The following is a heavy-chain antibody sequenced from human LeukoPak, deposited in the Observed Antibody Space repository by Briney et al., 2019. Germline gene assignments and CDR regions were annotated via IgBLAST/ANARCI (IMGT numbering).Heavy chain of an antibody. CDR3: AKYDSSDLKGYY. Sequence: GGSLRLSCAASGFTFSRYWMSWVRQAPGKGLEWVANIKQDGSEKYYVDSVKGRFTITRDNAKNSLYLQMNSLRAEDTAVYYCAKYDSSDLKGYYWGQGTLVTVSS. D-gene: IGHD3-22*01. V-gene: IGHV3-7*01. CDR2: IKQDGSEK. J-gene: IGHJ4*02. CDR1: GFTFSRYW.